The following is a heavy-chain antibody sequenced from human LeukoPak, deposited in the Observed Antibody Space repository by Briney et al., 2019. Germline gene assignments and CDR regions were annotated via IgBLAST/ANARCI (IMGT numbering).Heavy chain of an antibody. CDR3: ARQEGGDYWFDY. D-gene: IGHD4-17*01. CDR1: GGSISSGGYY. Sequence: SETLSLTCTVSGGSISSGGYYWSWIRQHPGKGLEWIGYIYFSGSTNYNPSLKSRVTISVDTSKNEFSLKLSSVTAADTAVYYCARQEGGDYWFDYWGQGTLVTVSS. J-gene: IGHJ4*02. CDR2: IYFSGST. V-gene: IGHV4-61*08.